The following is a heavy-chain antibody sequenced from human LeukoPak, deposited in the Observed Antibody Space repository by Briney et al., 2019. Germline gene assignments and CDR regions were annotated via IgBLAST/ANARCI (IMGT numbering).Heavy chain of an antibody. D-gene: IGHD2-21*02. CDR2: IYTSGST. CDR1: GGSISSGSYF. V-gene: IGHV4-61*02. Sequence: PSQTLSLTCTVSGGSISSGSYFWSWIRQPAGKGLEWIGRIYTSGSTDYNPSLQSRVTMSVATSKNQFSLKLNSVTAADTAVYYCARDQQLSYCGGDCYPANWGQGTLVTVSS. CDR3: ARDQQLSYCGGDCYPAN. J-gene: IGHJ4*02.